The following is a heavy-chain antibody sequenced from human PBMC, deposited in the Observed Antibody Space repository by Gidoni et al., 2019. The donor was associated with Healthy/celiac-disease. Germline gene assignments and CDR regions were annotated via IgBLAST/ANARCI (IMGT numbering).Heavy chain of an antibody. D-gene: IGHD6-13*01. CDR3: ARDGELAAGTYFDY. Sequence: EGQLVESGGGVVRPGGSLSLARAASGSTFDGYGLSWVRQAPGKGLEWVSGINWNGGSTGYADSVKGRFTISRDNAKNSLYLQMNSLRAEDTALYYCARDGELAAGTYFDYWGQGTLVTVSS. CDR2: INWNGGST. V-gene: IGHV3-20*04. CDR1: GSTFDGYG. J-gene: IGHJ4*02.